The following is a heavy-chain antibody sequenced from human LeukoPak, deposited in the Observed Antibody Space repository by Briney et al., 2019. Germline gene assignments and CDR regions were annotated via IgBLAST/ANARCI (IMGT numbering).Heavy chain of an antibody. J-gene: IGHJ3*02. V-gene: IGHV3-66*02. CDR2: IYSGGST. Sequence: PGGSLRLSCAASGFTVSSNYMSWVRQAPGKGLEGVSVIYSGGSTYYADSVKGRFTISRDNSKNTLYLQMNSLRAEDTAVYYCARDSQGYYDFWSGQDAFDIWGQGTMVTVSS. CDR1: GFTVSSNY. D-gene: IGHD3-3*01. CDR3: ARDSQGYYDFWSGQDAFDI.